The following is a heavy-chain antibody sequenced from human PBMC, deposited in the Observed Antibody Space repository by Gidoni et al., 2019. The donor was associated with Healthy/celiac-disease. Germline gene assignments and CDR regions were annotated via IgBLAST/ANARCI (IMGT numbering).Heavy chain of an antibody. Sequence: EVQLVESGGGLVQPGGSLRLSCAASGFTFSSYAMSWVRQAPGKGLEWVSAISGSGGSTYYADSVKGRFTISRDNSKNTLYLQMNSLRAEDTAVYYCASTGVITMIVVVIENYFDYWGQGTLVTVSS. CDR1: GFTFSSYA. CDR2: ISGSGGST. D-gene: IGHD3-22*01. V-gene: IGHV3-23*04. CDR3: ASTGVITMIVVVIENYFDY. J-gene: IGHJ4*02.